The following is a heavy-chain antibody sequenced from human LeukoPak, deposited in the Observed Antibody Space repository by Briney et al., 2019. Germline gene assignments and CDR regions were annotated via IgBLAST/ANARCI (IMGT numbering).Heavy chain of an antibody. CDR1: GYTFTELS. Sequence: ASVKVSCKVSGYTFTELSMHWVRQAPGKGLEWMGGFDPEDGETIYAQKFQGRVTMTEYTYTDTAYMELSSLTSEDTAVYYCAAVTTHSQDFDYWGQGTLVTVSS. CDR2: FDPEDGET. V-gene: IGHV1-24*01. CDR3: AAVTTHSQDFDY. J-gene: IGHJ4*02. D-gene: IGHD4-17*01.